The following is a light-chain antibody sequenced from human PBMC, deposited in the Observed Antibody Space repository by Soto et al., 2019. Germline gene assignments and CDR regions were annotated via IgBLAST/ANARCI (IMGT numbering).Light chain of an antibody. V-gene: IGKV1-33*01. CDR3: QQYEDLPIT. CDR2: DAS. CDR1: QDISGF. J-gene: IGKJ5*01. Sequence: DIKMTQSPSSLFASVGDRVTITCQASQDISGFLNWYQQKAGKAPKVLIYDASKLQSGVPSRFSGRGSGTDFTFTISSLQPDDSGTYYCQQYEDLPITFGQGTRLEIK.